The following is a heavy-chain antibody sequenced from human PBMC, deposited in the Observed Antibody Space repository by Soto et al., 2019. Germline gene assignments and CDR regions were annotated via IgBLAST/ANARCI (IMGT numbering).Heavy chain of an antibody. Sequence: SETLSLTCTVSGGSISSYYWSWIRQPPGKGLECIGYSYYSGSTNYNPSLKSRFTISVDTSKNKFSLKLSSVTAAYTAVYYGARGTNGSKGPFDYWAQGTLVTPSS. CDR2: SYYSGST. D-gene: IGHD2-8*01. J-gene: IGHJ4*02. V-gene: IGHV4-59*01. CDR3: ARGTNGSKGPFDY. CDR1: GGSISSYY.